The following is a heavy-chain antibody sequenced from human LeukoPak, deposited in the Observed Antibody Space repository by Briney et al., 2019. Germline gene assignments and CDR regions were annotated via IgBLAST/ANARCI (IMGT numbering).Heavy chain of an antibody. CDR3: AREPREGYYDSSGYWGH. CDR2: IIPILGIA. D-gene: IGHD3-22*01. J-gene: IGHJ4*02. V-gene: IGHV1-69*04. CDR1: GGTFSSYA. Sequence: GASVKVSCKASGGTFSSYAISWVRQAPGQGFEWMGRIIPILGIANYAQKFQGRVTITADKSTSTAYMELSSLRSEDTAVYYCAREPREGYYDSSGYWGHWGQGTLVTVSS.